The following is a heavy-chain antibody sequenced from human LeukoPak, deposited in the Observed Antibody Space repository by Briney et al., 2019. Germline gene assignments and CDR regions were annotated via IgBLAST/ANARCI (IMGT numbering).Heavy chain of an antibody. CDR1: GGTFSSYA. J-gene: IGHJ6*02. D-gene: IGHD2-2*01. CDR3: ARGAGYCSSTSCYDGAYYYYYGMDV. Sequence: SVKVSCKASGGTFSSYAISWVRQAPGQGLEWMGRIIPILGIANYAQKFQGRVTITADKSTSTAYMELSSLRSEDTAVYYCARGAGYCSSTSCYDGAYYYYYGMDVWGQGTTVTVSS. CDR2: IIPILGIA. V-gene: IGHV1-69*04.